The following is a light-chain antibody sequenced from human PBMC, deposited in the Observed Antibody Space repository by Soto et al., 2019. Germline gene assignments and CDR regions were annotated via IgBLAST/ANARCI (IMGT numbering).Light chain of an antibody. CDR2: GAS. Sequence: EIVMMQFPATLSVSPGERVTLSCRASQSVSQSVTTNLAWYQQKPGQAPRLLIYGASTRAAGIPARFSGSGSGTEFTLTISSLQSEDFAVYYCQQYNDWWTFGQGTQVEIK. CDR3: QQYNDWWT. J-gene: IGKJ1*01. CDR1: QSVSQSVTTN. V-gene: IGKV3D-15*02.